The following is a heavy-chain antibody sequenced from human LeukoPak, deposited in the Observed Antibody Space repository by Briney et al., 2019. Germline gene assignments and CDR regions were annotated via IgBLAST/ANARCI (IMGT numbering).Heavy chain of an antibody. Sequence: GGSLRLSCAASGFTFSNYAVSWVRQAPGKGLEWVSAITGGGSGIYYADSMKSRFTISRDNSKNTLYLQINSLRAEDTAVYYCAKWGDYDVLTGYYVSDYWGQGTLVTVSS. CDR1: GFTFSNYA. CDR3: AKWGDYDVLTGYYVSDY. D-gene: IGHD3-9*01. V-gene: IGHV3-23*01. J-gene: IGHJ4*02. CDR2: ITGGGSGI.